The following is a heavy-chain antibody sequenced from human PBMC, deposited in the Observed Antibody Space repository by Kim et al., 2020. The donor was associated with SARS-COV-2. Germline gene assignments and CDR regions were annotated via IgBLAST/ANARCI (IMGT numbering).Heavy chain of an antibody. Sequence: SVKVSCKASGGTFSSYAISWVRQAPGQGLEWMGGIIPIFGTANYAQKFQGRVTITADESTSTAYMELSSLRSEDTAVYYCARGRRPSPLWFGASPFDYWGQGTLVTVSS. J-gene: IGHJ4*02. D-gene: IGHD3-10*01. CDR3: ARGRRPSPLWFGASPFDY. CDR1: GGTFSSYA. CDR2: IIPIFGTA. V-gene: IGHV1-69*13.